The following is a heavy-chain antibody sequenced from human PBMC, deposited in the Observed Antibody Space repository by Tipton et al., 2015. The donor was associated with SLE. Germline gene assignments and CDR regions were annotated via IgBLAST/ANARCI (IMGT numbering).Heavy chain of an antibody. Sequence: SLRLSCAASGFTFSSYWMSWVRQAPGKGLEWVANIKQDGSEKYYVDSVKGRFTISRDNAKNSLYLQMNSLRAEDTAVYYCARGVQLERRYYYGMDVWGQGTTVTVSS. CDR1: GFTFSSYW. CDR3: ARGVQLERRYYYGMDV. D-gene: IGHD1-1*01. J-gene: IGHJ6*02. V-gene: IGHV3-7*01. CDR2: IKQDGSEK.